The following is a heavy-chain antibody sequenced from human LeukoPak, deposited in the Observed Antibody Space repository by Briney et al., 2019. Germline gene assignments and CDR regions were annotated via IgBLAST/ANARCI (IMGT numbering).Heavy chain of an antibody. CDR2: IIRDGSHT. CDR1: GFTFTTYW. J-gene: IGHJ4*02. D-gene: IGHD5-24*01. CDR3: VRDGDAYNFDY. V-gene: IGHV3-74*01. Sequence: PGGSLRLSCAASGFTFTTYWMHWVRQAPGKGLVWASRIIRDGSHTDYAGSVEGRFTISRDNARNTLYLQMNSLRAEDTAIYYCVRDGDAYNFDYWGQGTLVTVSS.